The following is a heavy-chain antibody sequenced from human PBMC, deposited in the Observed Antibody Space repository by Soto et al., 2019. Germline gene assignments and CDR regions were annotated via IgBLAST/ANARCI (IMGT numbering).Heavy chain of an antibody. V-gene: IGHV3-21*01. CDR1: GFTFISYS. CDR3: ARAGDCSSTSCSSYYYYGMDV. J-gene: IGHJ6*02. Sequence: GGSLRLSCAASGFTFISYSMNWVRQAPGKGLEWVSSISSSSSYIYYADSVKGRFTISRDNAKNSLYLQMNSLRAEDTAVYYCARAGDCSSTSCSSYYYYGMDVWGQGTTVTVSS. D-gene: IGHD2-2*01. CDR2: ISSSSSYI.